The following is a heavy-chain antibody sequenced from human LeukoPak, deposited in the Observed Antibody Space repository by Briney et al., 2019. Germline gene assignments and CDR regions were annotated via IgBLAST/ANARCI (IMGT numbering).Heavy chain of an antibody. J-gene: IGHJ6*03. CDR1: GYTFTSYD. CDR3: ARDLPGYYYYYMDV. CDR2: MNPNSGNT. V-gene: IGHV1-8*01. Sequence: ASVKVSCKASGYTFTSYDINWVRQATGQGLEWMGWMNPNSGNTGYAQKFQGRVTMTRNTSISTAYMELSSLRSEDTAVYYCARDLPGYYYYYMDVWGKGTTVTVSS.